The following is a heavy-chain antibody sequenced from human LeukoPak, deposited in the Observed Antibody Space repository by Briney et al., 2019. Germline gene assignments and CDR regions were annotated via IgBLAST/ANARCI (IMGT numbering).Heavy chain of an antibody. CDR2: IWYDGSNK. Sequence: GRSLRLSCAASGFTFSSYGMHWVRQAPGKGLEWVAVIWYDGSNKYYADPVKGRFTISRDNSKNTLYLQMNSLRAEDTAVYYCARVGRYCSGGSCLDYWGQGTLVTVSS. J-gene: IGHJ4*02. D-gene: IGHD2-15*01. V-gene: IGHV3-33*01. CDR3: ARVGRYCSGGSCLDY. CDR1: GFTFSSYG.